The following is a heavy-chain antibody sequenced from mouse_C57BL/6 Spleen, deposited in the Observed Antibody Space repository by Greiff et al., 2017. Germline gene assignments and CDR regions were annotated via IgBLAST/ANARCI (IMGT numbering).Heavy chain of an antibody. J-gene: IGHJ2*01. CDR2: IYPSDSET. CDR3: ARDISYYFDY. V-gene: IGHV1-61*01. Sequence: QVQLQQSGAELVRPGSSVKLSCKASGYTFTSYWMDWVKQRPGQGLEWIGNIYPSDSETHYNQKFKDKATLTVDKSSSTAYMHRSRLTSEDSAVYYCARDISYYFDYWGQGTTLTVSS. CDR1: GYTFTSYW.